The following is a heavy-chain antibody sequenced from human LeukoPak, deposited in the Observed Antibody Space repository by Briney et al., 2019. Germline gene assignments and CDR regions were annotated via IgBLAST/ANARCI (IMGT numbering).Heavy chain of an antibody. J-gene: IGHJ3*02. CDR1: GFIFSDDI. CDR3: TRDGGQGGNSAFDI. CDR2: IRRGTNGYTT. Sequence: PGGSLRLSCAASGFIFSDDILDWVRQAPGRGLEWIGRIRRGTNGYTTEYAASVEGRFIISRDDSKNSLYLHMNGLKTEDTAVYHCTRDGGQGGNSAFDIWGQGTLVTVSS. V-gene: IGHV3-72*01. D-gene: IGHD4-23*01.